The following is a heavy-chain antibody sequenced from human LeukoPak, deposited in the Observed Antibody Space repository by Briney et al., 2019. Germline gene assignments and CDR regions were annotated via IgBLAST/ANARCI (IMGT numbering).Heavy chain of an antibody. CDR1: GFSFSDYA. Sequence: TTGGSLRLSCEASGFSFSDYAMSWVRQAPGKGLEWVSYISSSGSTIYYADSVKGRFTISRDNAKNSLYLQMNSLRAEDTAVYYCARDLETAQLDYWGQGTLVTVSS. CDR2: ISSSGSTI. CDR3: ARDLETAQLDY. V-gene: IGHV3-11*04. J-gene: IGHJ4*02. D-gene: IGHD1-14*01.